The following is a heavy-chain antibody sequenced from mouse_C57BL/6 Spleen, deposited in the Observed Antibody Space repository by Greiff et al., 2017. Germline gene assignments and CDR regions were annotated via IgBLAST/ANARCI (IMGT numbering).Heavy chain of an antibody. V-gene: IGHV1-82*01. D-gene: IGHD3-2*02. CDR3: ASLAAQADFDY. Sequence: QVQLKESGPELVKPGASVKISCKASGYAFSSSWMNWVKQRPGKGLEWIGRIYPGDGDTNYNGKFKGKATLTADKSSSTAYMQLSSLTSEDSAVYCCASLAAQADFDYWGQGTTLTVSS. CDR2: IYPGDGDT. J-gene: IGHJ2*01. CDR1: GYAFSSSW.